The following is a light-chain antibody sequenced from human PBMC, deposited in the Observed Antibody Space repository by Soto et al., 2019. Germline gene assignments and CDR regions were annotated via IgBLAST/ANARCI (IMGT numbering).Light chain of an antibody. CDR1: SSDVGGYNY. CDR3: AAWDDSLRGGV. V-gene: IGLV2-14*03. Sequence: QSALTQPASVSGSPGQSVTISCTGTSSDVGGYNYVSWYQQHPGKAPKLLIYDVSHRPSVVSSRFSGSKSGNTASLAISGLQAEDEADYYCAAWDDSLRGGVFGGGTKLTVL. J-gene: IGLJ2*01. CDR2: DVS.